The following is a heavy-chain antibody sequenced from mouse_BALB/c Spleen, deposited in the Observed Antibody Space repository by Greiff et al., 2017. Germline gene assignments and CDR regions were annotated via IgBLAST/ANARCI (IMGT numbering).Heavy chain of an antibody. Sequence: EVMLVESGGGLVQPGGSRKLSCAASGFTFSSFGMHWVRQAPEKGLGWVAYISSGSSNIYYADTVKGRFTISRDNPKNTLFLQMTSLRSEDTAMYYCARYTGHAMDYWGQGTSVTVSS. CDR1: GFTFSSFG. D-gene: IGHD1-1*01. CDR3: ARYTGHAMDY. J-gene: IGHJ4*01. V-gene: IGHV5-17*02. CDR2: ISSGSSNI.